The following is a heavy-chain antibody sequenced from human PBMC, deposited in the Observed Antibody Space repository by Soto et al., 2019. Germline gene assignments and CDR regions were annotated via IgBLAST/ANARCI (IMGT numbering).Heavy chain of an antibody. CDR1: GFTFSSYA. CDR2: ISGSGGST. J-gene: IGHJ4*02. CDR3: AKAAAWPLISGGSDFDY. V-gene: IGHV3-23*01. Sequence: GGSLRLSCAASGFTFSSYAMSWVRQAPGKGLEWVSAISGSGGSTYYADSVKGRFTISRDNSKNTLYRQMNSLRAEDTAVYYCAKAAAWPLISGGSDFDYWGQGTLVTVSS. D-gene: IGHD2-15*01.